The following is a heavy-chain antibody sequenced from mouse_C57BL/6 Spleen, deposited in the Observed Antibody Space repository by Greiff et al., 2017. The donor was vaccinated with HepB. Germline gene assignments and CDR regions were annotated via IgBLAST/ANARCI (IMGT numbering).Heavy chain of an antibody. CDR3: ARRYGSSWFAY. CDR2: IDPSDSYT. V-gene: IGHV1-50*01. CDR1: GYTFTSYW. D-gene: IGHD1-1*01. Sequence: QVQLQQPGAELVKPGASVKLSCKASGYTFTSYWMQWVKQRPGQGLEWIGEIDPSDSYTNYNQKFKGKATLTVDTSSSTAYMQLSSLTSEDSAVYYCARRYGSSWFAYWGQGTLVTVSA. J-gene: IGHJ3*01.